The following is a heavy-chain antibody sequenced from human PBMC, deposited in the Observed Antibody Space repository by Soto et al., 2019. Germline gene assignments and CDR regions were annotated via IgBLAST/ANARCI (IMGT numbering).Heavy chain of an antibody. Sequence: EVQLVESGGGLVKPGGSLRLSCAASGFTFSSYSMNWVRQAPGKGLEWVSSISSSSSYIYYADSVKGRFTISRDNAKNSLYLQMNSLRAEDTAVYYCARDLVPAAISWFDPWVQGTLVTVSS. CDR3: ARDLVPAAISWFDP. V-gene: IGHV3-21*01. J-gene: IGHJ5*02. CDR1: GFTFSSYS. D-gene: IGHD2-2*02. CDR2: ISSSSSYI.